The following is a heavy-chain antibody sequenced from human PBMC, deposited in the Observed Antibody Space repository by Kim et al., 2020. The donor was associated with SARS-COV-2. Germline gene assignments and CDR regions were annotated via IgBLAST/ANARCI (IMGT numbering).Heavy chain of an antibody. V-gene: IGHV1-18*01. Sequence: ASVKVSCKASGYTFTSFGITWLRQAPGQGLEWMGWISAYNGNVKYAQNYQGRVTMTTDTSTSIAYMDLTGLRSDDTAVFYCVRALGDSSSWFMDFWGQGTLVTVSS. CDR3: VRALGDSSSWFMDF. J-gene: IGHJ4*02. CDR1: GYTFTSFG. D-gene: IGHD6-13*01. CDR2: ISAYNGNV.